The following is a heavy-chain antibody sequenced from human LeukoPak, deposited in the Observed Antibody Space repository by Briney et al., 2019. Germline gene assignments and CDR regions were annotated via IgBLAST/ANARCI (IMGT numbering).Heavy chain of an antibody. CDR2: IKQDGSEK. Sequence: GGSLRLSCAASGFTFSSYWMSWVRQAPGKGLEWVANIKQDGSEKYCVDSVKGRFTISRDNAKNSLYLQMNSPRAEDTAVYYCARPRPGYYMDVWGKGTTVTVSS. CDR3: ARPRPGYYMDV. CDR1: GFTFSSYW. J-gene: IGHJ6*03. V-gene: IGHV3-7*01. D-gene: IGHD1-1*01.